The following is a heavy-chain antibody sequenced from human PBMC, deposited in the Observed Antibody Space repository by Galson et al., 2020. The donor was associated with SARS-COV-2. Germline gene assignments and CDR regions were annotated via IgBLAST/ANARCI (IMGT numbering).Heavy chain of an antibody. J-gene: IGHJ4*02. CDR3: ARQILTGYYSFYYFDF. CDR2: IYYTESN. Sequence: SETLSLPCTVSGGSISSSNYYWGWVRQPPGEGLEWIGSIYYTESNYYNPSLTSRVTMSVDTSRNQFSLKLSSVTAADTAVYYCARQILTGYYSFYYFDFWGQGTLVTVSS. D-gene: IGHD3-9*01. CDR1: GGSISSSNYY. V-gene: IGHV4-39*01.